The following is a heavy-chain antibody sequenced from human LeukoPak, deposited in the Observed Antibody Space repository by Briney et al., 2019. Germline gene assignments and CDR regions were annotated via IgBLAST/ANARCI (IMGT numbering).Heavy chain of an antibody. CDR2: ISGSGAST. CDR1: GFTFSSYA. J-gene: IGHJ4*02. Sequence: GASLRLSCAASGFTFSSYAVCWVRQAPGKGREWVSAISGSGASTYYADSVKGRFTISRDNSKNTLYLQMNSLRAEDTAVYYCAKCLGDGGNYFFDYWGQGTLVTVSS. V-gene: IGHV3-23*01. D-gene: IGHD4-23*01. CDR3: AKCLGDGGNYFFDY.